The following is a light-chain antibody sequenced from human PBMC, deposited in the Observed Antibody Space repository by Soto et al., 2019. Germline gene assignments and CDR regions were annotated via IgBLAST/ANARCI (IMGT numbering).Light chain of an antibody. Sequence: DIEMTQSPSSLSASVGDRVTITCRASESISTYLNWYQQKPGQAPNLLIYSASTLESGAPSRFSGSGSGTEFTLTINNLQREDFATYFCQQSYSTPLFTFGPGTKVDIK. J-gene: IGKJ3*01. V-gene: IGKV1-39*01. CDR3: QQSYSTPLFT. CDR1: ESISTY. CDR2: SAS.